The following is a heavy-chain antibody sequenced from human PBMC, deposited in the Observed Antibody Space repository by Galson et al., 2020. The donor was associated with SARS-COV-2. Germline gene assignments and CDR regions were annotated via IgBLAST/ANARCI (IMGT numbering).Heavy chain of an antibody. V-gene: IGHV7-4-1*02. CDR3: ARGFCTDGVCWFDP. CDR2: NDTNTGNP. J-gene: IGHJ5*02. CDR1: GYNFKTHA. D-gene: IGHD2-8*02. Sequence: GESPKIFCKASGYNFKTHADKWVRQAPGQGLGGMGWNDTNTGNPRYAQGLAGRFVFPLDTYVTTAYLQITSLKAEDTAVYSCARGFCTDGVCWFDPWGQGTLVTVSS.